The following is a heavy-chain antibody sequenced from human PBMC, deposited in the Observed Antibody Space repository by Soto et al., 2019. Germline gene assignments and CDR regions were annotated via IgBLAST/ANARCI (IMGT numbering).Heavy chain of an antibody. CDR1: GFTFSSYS. Sequence: EVQLVESGGGLVKPGGSLRLSCAASGFTFSSYSMNWVRQAPGKGLEWVSSISSSSSYIYYADSVKGRFTISRDNAKNSLYLQMNSLRAEDTAVYYCATLIYGGYYYYGMDVWGQGTTVTVSS. J-gene: IGHJ6*02. CDR3: ATLIYGGYYYYGMDV. D-gene: IGHD4-17*01. V-gene: IGHV3-21*01. CDR2: ISSSSSYI.